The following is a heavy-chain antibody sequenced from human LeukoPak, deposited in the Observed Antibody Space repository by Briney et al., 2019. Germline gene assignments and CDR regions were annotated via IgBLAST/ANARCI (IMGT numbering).Heavy chain of an antibody. CDR3: AKAFLGAAVFDY. J-gene: IGHJ4*02. CDR2: ISYDGSNK. V-gene: IGHV3-30*18. CDR1: GFTFSSYG. D-gene: IGHD6-13*01. Sequence: GGSLRLSCAASGFTFSSYGMHWVRQAPGKGLEWVAVISYDGSNKYYADSVKGRFTISRDNSKNTLYLQMNSLRAEDTAVYYCAKAFLGAAVFDYWGQGTLVTVSS.